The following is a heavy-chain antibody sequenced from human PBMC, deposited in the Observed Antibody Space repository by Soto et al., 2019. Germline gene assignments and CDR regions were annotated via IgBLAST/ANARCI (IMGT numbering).Heavy chain of an antibody. CDR3: ARDRPSEYTHGSSGWSDP. Sequence: PSEPLSLTCAVSGGTISSSNWWSWVRQPPGTGLEWIGEVYHSGSTNYNPSLKRRVTISVDKSKNQFSLELTSVTAADTAVYFCARDRPSEYTHGSSGWSDPWGQGTLVTVSS. CDR1: GGTISSSNW. D-gene: IGHD5-18*01. J-gene: IGHJ5*02. CDR2: VYHSGST. V-gene: IGHV4-4*02.